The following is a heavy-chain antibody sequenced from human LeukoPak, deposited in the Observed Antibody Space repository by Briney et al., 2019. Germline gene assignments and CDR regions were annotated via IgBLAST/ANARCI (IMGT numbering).Heavy chain of an antibody. CDR1: GGSVSSYY. CDR3: ARSPRSSRYFDL. V-gene: IGHV4-59*02. CDR2: IYYSGST. Sequence: PSEILSLTCTVSGGSVSSYYWSWIRQPPGKGLEWIGYIYYSGSTNYNPSLKSRVTIPIDMSKNQFSLKLSSVTAADTAVYYCARSPRSSRYFDLWGRGTLVTVSS. J-gene: IGHJ2*01.